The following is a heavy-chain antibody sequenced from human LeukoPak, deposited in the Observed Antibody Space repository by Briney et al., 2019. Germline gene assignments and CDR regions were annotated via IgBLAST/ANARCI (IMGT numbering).Heavy chain of an antibody. D-gene: IGHD6-13*01. Sequence: PGGSLRLSCAASGFTFSSYDMHWVRQVTGERLEWVSAIGTAADTYYPGSVKGRFTISRENAKNSLYLQMSSLRDGDTAVYYCARGGPLTAAGDADAFDIWGQGTLVTVSS. J-gene: IGHJ3*02. CDR3: ARGGPLTAAGDADAFDI. CDR2: IGTAADT. CDR1: GFTFSSYD. V-gene: IGHV3-13*04.